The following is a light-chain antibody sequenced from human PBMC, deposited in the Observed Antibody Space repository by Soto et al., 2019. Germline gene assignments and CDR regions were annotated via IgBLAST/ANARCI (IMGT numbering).Light chain of an antibody. CDR1: SSNIGSNY. CDR3: AAWDDSLSGRV. V-gene: IGLV1-47*01. J-gene: IGLJ3*02. CDR2: RND. Sequence: QSVLTQPPSASGTPGQRVTISCSGSSSNIGSNYVYWYQQFPGTAPKVLIYRNDERPSGVPDRFSGSKSGTSASLAISGLRSEDEGDYYCAAWDDSLSGRVFGGGTKVTVL.